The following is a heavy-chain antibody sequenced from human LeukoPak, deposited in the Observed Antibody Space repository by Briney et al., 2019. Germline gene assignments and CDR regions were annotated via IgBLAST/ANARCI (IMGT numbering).Heavy chain of an antibody. D-gene: IGHD4-23*01. J-gene: IGHJ6*03. CDR3: ARATVVISRIYYYYYMDV. Sequence: SETLSLTCTVSGGSISSYYWSWIRQPAGKGLEWIGRIFTRGSTDYNPSLKSRVTMSVDTSKNQFSLKLSSVTAADTAVYYCARATVVISRIYYYYYMDVWGKGTTVTVSS. CDR2: IFTRGST. CDR1: GGSISSYY. V-gene: IGHV4-4*07.